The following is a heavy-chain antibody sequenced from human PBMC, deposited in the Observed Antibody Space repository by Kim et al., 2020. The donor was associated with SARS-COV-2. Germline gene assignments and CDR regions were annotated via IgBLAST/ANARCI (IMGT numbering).Heavy chain of an antibody. Sequence: SVKVSCKASGGTFSSYAISWVRQAPGQGLEWTGGIIPIFGTANYAQKFQGRVTITADESTSTAYMELSSLRSEDTAVYYCARSNVDTAMVYYYYGMDVWGQGTTVTVSS. V-gene: IGHV1-69*01. CDR3: ARSNVDTAMVYYYYGMDV. CDR1: GGTFSSYA. CDR2: IIPIFGTA. D-gene: IGHD5-18*01. J-gene: IGHJ6*02.